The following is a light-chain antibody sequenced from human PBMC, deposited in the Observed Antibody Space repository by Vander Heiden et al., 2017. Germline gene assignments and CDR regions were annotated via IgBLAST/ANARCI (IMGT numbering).Light chain of an antibody. CDR1: NIGSKS. Sequence: SSVLTPPPPVSVAPRQTARITCGGNNIGSKSGHWYQQKPGQGPVLVVYDDSDRPSGIPERFSASNSGNTATLTSSRVEAGDEADYYCQVWDSASDHPVIFGGGTKLTVL. V-gene: IGLV3-21*02. CDR3: QVWDSASDHPVI. J-gene: IGLJ2*01. CDR2: DDS.